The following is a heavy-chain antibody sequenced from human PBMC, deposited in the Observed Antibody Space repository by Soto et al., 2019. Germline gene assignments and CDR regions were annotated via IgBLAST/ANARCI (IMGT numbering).Heavy chain of an antibody. CDR3: ARHHGPTTSENWFDP. V-gene: IGHV1-18*01. J-gene: IGHJ5*02. Sequence: SMEGSCKASGLTFFTYYISWVGQGPRQGLEWMGWISTYSGDTKYAQKFQGRVTMTTDTSTTTAYLELRSLRSDDTAVYYCARHHGPTTSENWFDPWGQGTLVTVSS. CDR2: ISTYSGDT. CDR1: GLTFFTYY. D-gene: IGHD5-12*01.